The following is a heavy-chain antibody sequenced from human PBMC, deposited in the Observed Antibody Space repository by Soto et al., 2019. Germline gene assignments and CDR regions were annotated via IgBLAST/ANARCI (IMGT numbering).Heavy chain of an antibody. CDR2: IKEDGSET. Sequence: PGGSLRLSCAASGFTFSIYWMTWVRQAPGKGLEWVANIKEDGSETHYVDSVKGRFTISRDNAQNSLYLQMNSLRAEDTAVYYCARALVNGGDYWGQGSLVTVSS. CDR3: ARALVNGGDY. CDR1: GFTFSIYW. J-gene: IGHJ4*02. V-gene: IGHV3-7*01. D-gene: IGHD2-8*02.